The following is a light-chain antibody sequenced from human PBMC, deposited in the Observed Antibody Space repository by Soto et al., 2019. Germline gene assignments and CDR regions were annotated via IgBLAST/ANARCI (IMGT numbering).Light chain of an antibody. Sequence: ESMLTQSPGTLSLSPGDRATLFCRTSQTIANKYLTWYQQKPGQAPRLLIYAASIRATRVPDRFTGSGSGTGFTLTISRLEPEDFAVYYCQQFRTSPPAFTFGQGTKLEI. J-gene: IGKJ2*01. CDR1: QTIANKY. CDR3: QQFRTSPPAFT. V-gene: IGKV3-20*01. CDR2: AAS.